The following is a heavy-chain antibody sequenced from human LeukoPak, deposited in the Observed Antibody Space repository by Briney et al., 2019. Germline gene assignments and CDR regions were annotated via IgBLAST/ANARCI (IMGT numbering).Heavy chain of an antibody. J-gene: IGHJ4*02. CDR3: ARIRGITYYFDY. Sequence: PSETLSLTCTVSGGSISSSSYYWGWIRQPPGKGLEWIGSIYYSGSTYYNPSLKSRVTISVDTSKNQLSLKLSSVTAADTAVYYCARIRGITYYFDYWGQGTLVTVSS. CDR2: IYYSGST. CDR1: GGSISSSSYY. V-gene: IGHV4-39*01. D-gene: IGHD3-16*01.